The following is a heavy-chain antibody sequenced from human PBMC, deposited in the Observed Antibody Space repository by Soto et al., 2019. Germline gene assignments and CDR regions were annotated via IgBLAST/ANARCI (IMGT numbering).Heavy chain of an antibody. CDR1: GGSFSGYY. Sequence: QVQLQQWGAGLLKPSETLSLTCAVYGGSFSGYYWSWIRQTPGKGLEWIGEINDSVSTNYNPSLTSRFTILVDTSKNQSSLKLSSVPAADTAVYYWAIGLLLWFGELSPRGGYYYDMDVGCKGTTVTVPS. CDR3: AIGLLLWFGELSPRGGYYYDMDV. V-gene: IGHV4-34*01. J-gene: IGHJ6*03. CDR2: INDSVST. D-gene: IGHD3-10*01.